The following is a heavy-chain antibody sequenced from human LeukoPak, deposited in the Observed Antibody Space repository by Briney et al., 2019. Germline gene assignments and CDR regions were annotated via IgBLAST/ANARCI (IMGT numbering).Heavy chain of an antibody. D-gene: IGHD1-26*01. V-gene: IGHV4-39*07. CDR1: GGSISSSSYY. CDR2: IYYSGST. Sequence: NSSETLSLTCTVSGGSISSSSYYWGWIRQPPGKGPEWIGSIYYSGSTYYNPSLKSRVTISVDTSKNQFSLKLSSVTAADTAVYYCARESGSYHPSWFDPWGQGTLVTVSS. CDR3: ARESGSYHPSWFDP. J-gene: IGHJ5*02.